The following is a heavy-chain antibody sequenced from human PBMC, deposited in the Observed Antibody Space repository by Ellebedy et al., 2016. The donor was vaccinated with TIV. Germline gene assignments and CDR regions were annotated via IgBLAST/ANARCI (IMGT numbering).Heavy chain of an antibody. CDR2: IRSKAYGGTT. Sequence: GGSLRLSXTASGFTFGDYAMSWVRQAPGKGLEWVSFIRSKAYGGTTEYAASVKGRFTISRDDSKSIAYLQMNSLKAADTAVYYCTRDLTTLAAAGTEIYYYTMDVWGQGTTVTVSS. J-gene: IGHJ6*02. V-gene: IGHV3-49*04. CDR1: GFTFGDYA. D-gene: IGHD6-13*01. CDR3: TRDLTTLAAAGTEIYYYTMDV.